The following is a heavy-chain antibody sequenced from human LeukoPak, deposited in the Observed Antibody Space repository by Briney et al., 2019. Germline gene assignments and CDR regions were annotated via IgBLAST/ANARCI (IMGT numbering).Heavy chain of an antibody. D-gene: IGHD3-22*01. CDR1: GFTFSTYS. J-gene: IGHJ4*02. V-gene: IGHV3-48*01. Sequence: GGSLRLSCAASGFTFSTYSMTWVRQAPGKGLEWVSYISSSSTTIYYGGSVKGRFTVSRDNAKNSLYLQMNSLRAEDTAVYYCARDPAMQTWLSAYYFDYWGQGTQVSVSS. CDR2: ISSSSTTI. CDR3: ARDPAMQTWLSAYYFDY.